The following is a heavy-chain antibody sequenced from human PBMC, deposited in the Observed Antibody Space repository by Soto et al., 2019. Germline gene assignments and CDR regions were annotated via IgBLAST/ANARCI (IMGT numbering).Heavy chain of an antibody. V-gene: IGHV3-15*01. J-gene: IGHJ3*02. Sequence: GGSLRLSCAASGFTFSNAWMSWVRQTPGKGLEWVGRIKSKTDGGTTDYAAPVKGRFTISRDDSKNTLYLQMNSLKTEDTAVYYCTTDPLSSLRYFDWLSPDAFDIWGQGTMVTVSS. D-gene: IGHD3-9*01. CDR2: IKSKTDGGTT. CDR1: GFTFSNAW. CDR3: TTDPLSSLRYFDWLSPDAFDI.